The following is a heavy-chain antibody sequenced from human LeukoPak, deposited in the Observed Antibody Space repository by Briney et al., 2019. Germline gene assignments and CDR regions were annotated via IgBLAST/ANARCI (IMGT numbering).Heavy chain of an antibody. CDR2: ISTYNGDT. J-gene: IGHJ4*02. Sequence: EASVKVSCKASGYTFITYGITWVRQAPGQGLAWMGWISTYNGDTNYAQKLQGRVTMNTDTSTYTAYMELRSLRSDDTAVYFCARGKGARDYWGQGTLVTVSS. V-gene: IGHV1-18*01. CDR1: GYTFITYG. CDR3: ARGKGARDY.